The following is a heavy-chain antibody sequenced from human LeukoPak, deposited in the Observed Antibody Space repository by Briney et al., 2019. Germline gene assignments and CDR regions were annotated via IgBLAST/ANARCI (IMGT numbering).Heavy chain of an antibody. J-gene: IGHJ4*02. CDR3: ARDGGQTGTGAFDY. Sequence: ASVKVSCKASGYTFTSYDINWVRQATRQGLEWMGWMNPNSGNTGYAQKFQGRVTITRDTSVSTAYMELSSLRSEDTAVYYCARDGGQTGTGAFDYWGQGTLVTVSS. V-gene: IGHV1-8*03. CDR2: MNPNSGNT. CDR1: GYTFTSYD. D-gene: IGHD1-7*01.